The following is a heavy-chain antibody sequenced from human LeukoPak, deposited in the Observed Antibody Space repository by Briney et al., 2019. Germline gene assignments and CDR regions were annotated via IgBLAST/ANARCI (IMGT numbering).Heavy chain of an antibody. D-gene: IGHD6-19*01. CDR3: ATPQWLVLWDLPYYFDY. J-gene: IGHJ4*02. CDR1: GFTFSSYA. CDR2: ISGSGGST. V-gene: IGHV3-23*01. Sequence: AGGSLRLSYAASGFTFSSYAMRSVRQAPGKGLEWVSDISGSGGSTYYADSVKGRFTISRDNSKNTLYRQMNSLRSEDTAVYYCATPQWLVLWDLPYYFDYWGQGTLVTVSS.